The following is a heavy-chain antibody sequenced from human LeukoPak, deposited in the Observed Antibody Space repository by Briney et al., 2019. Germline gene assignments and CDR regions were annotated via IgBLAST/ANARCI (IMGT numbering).Heavy chain of an antibody. V-gene: IGHV4-38-2*02. D-gene: IGHD2-2*01. CDR2: IYHSGST. J-gene: IGHJ6*03. CDR3: ARGVRTGYCSSTSCYYYMDV. Sequence: TSETLSLTCTVSGYSISSGYYWGWIRQPPGKGLEWIGSIYHSGSTYYNPSLKSRVTISVDTSKNQFSLKLSSVTAADTAVYYCARGVRTGYCSSTSCYYYMDVWGKGTTVTISS. CDR1: GYSISSGYY.